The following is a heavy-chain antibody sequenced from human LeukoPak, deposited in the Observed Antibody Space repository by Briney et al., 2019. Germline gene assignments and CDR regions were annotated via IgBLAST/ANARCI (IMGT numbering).Heavy chain of an antibody. V-gene: IGHV3-11*01. CDR1: GFAFSDYY. D-gene: IGHD3-22*01. Sequence: GGSLRLSCAASGFAFSDYYMSWIRQAPGKGLEWVSYISSSGSTIYYADSVKGRFTISRDNAKNSLYLQMNSLRAEDTAVYYCASMGYYYDSSGYYRYWGQGTLVTVSS. J-gene: IGHJ4*02. CDR3: ASMGYYYDSSGYYRY. CDR2: ISSSGSTI.